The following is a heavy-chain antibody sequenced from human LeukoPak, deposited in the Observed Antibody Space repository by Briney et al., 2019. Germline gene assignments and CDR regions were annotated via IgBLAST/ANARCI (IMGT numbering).Heavy chain of an antibody. CDR3: AKDGLAAAAY. D-gene: IGHD6-13*01. V-gene: IGHV3-23*01. J-gene: IGHJ4*02. Sequence: PSGGSLRLSCAASGFTFSSYAMSWVRQAPGKGLECGSAISGSGDSTYYAYSVKGLFTISRDNSKNTPYLQMNSVRAEDTAVYYCAKDGLAAAAYWGQGTLVTVSS. CDR2: ISGSGDST. CDR1: GFTFSSYA.